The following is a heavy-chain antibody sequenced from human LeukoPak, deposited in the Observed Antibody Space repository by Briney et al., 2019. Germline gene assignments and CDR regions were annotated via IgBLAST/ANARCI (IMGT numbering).Heavy chain of an antibody. CDR3: ARVAGYSSSWLGY. D-gene: IGHD6-13*01. V-gene: IGHV1-69*04. CDR2: IIPILGIA. J-gene: IGHJ4*02. Sequence: SSVKVSCKASGGTFSSYAISWVRQAPGQGLEWMGRIIPILGIANYAQKFQGRVTITADKSTSTAYMELSSLRSEDTAVYYCARVAGYSSSWLGYWGQGTLVTVAS. CDR1: GGTFSSYA.